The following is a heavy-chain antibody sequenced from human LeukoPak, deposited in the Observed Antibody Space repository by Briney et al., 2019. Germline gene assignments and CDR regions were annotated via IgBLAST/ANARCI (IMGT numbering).Heavy chain of an antibody. CDR1: GGSISSYY. CDR3: ARDLRSYGFDY. J-gene: IGHJ4*02. CDR2: IYYSGST. Sequence: SETLSLTCTVSGGSISSYYWSWIRQPPGKGLEWIGYIYYSGSTNYNPSLKSRVTISVDTSKNQFSLKLSSVTAADTAVYYCARDLRSYGFDYWGQETLVTVSS. D-gene: IGHD5-18*01. V-gene: IGHV4-59*01.